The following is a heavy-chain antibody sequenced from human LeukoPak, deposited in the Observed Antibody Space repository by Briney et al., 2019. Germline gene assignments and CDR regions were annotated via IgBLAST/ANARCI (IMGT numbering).Heavy chain of an antibody. CDR3: ARSGWYVDY. V-gene: IGHV4-30-2*01. D-gene: IGHD6-19*01. CDR1: GGSISSGGYS. CDR2: IYHSGST. J-gene: IGHJ4*02. Sequence: SETLSLTCAVSGGSISSGGYSWSWIRQPPGKGLEWIGYIYHSGSTYYNPSLKSRVTISVDRSKNQFSLKLISVTAADTAVYYCARSGWYVDYWGQGTLVTVSS.